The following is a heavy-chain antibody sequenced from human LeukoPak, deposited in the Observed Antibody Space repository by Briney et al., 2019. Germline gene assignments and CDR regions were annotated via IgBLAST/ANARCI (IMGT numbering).Heavy chain of an antibody. CDR1: GFTFSSYA. CDR2: ISGSGDNT. D-gene: IGHD4-17*01. Sequence: GGSLRLSCAASGFTFSSYAMSWVRQAPGKGLEWVSGISGSGDNTYYADSVKGRFTISRDNSKNTLYVQVNSLGTEDTAAYYCARHDLSGDLDYWAREPWSPSPQ. J-gene: IGHJ4*02. CDR3: ARHDLSGDLDY. V-gene: IGHV3-23*01.